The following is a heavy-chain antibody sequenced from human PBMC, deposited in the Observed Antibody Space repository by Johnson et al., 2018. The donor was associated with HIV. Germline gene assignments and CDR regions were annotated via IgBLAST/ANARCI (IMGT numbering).Heavy chain of an antibody. CDR3: AKVRRGSSWYIAFDI. Sequence: QMLLVESGGGVVQPGRSLRLSCAASGFTFSSYAMHWVRQAPGKGLEWVAAISYDGSNKYYADSVKGRFTISRDNSKNTLYLQMNSLRAEDTAVYYCAKVRRGSSWYIAFDIWGQGTMVTVSS. CDR2: ISYDGSNK. D-gene: IGHD6-13*01. J-gene: IGHJ3*02. CDR1: GFTFSSYA. V-gene: IGHV3-30*04.